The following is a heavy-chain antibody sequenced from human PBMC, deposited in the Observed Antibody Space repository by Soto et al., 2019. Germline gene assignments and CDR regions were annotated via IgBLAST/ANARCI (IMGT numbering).Heavy chain of an antibody. V-gene: IGHV4-39*01. J-gene: IGHJ4*02. CDR1: GDSISNSSFF. Sequence: SETLSLTCTVSGDSISNSSFFWGWVRQPPGKGLEWIGSIFHSGSTYYNPSLKSRVTISVDTSKNQFSLKLSSVTAADTAVYYCASRFFDRWGQGTLVTVSS. CDR2: IFHSGST. CDR3: ASRFFDR.